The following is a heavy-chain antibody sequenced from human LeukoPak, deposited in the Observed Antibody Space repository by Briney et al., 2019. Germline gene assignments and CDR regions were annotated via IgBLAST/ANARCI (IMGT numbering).Heavy chain of an antibody. CDR3: ARIRKAAYSSSSIWFDP. J-gene: IGHJ5*02. CDR2: INHSGST. D-gene: IGHD6-6*01. Sequence: PSETLSLTCAVYGGSFSGYYWSWIRQPPGKGLEWIGEINHSGSTNYNPSLKSRVTISVDTSKNQFSLKLSSVTAADTAVYYCARIRKAAYSSSSIWFDPWGQGTLVTVSS. V-gene: IGHV4-34*01. CDR1: GGSFSGYY.